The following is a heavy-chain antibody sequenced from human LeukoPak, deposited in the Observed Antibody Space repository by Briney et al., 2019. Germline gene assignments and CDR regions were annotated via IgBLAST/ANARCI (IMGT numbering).Heavy chain of an antibody. J-gene: IGHJ4*02. CDR3: ARVFRSAMVRGVIPKVVDY. CDR2: ISYDGSNK. D-gene: IGHD3-10*01. CDR1: GFTFSSYA. Sequence: GGSLRLSCAASGFTFSSYAMHWVRQAPGKGLEWVAVISYDGSNKYYADSVKGRFTISRDNSKSTLYLQMNSLRAEDTAVYYCARVFRSAMVRGVIPKVVDYWGQGTRVTVSS. V-gene: IGHV3-30*04.